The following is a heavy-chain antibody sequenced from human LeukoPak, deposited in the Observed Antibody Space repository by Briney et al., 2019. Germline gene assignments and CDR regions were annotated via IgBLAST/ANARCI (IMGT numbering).Heavy chain of an antibody. D-gene: IGHD3-10*01. CDR1: EFVFSDYY. CDR2: ISSSGSTI. J-gene: IGHJ4*02. V-gene: IGHV3-11*04. CDR3: ARDPTYYYGSGSYSKAFDY. Sequence: GGSLRLSCAAPEFVFSDYYMSWVRQAPGKGLEWVSYISSSGSTIYYADSVKGRFTISRDNAKNSLYLQMNSLRAEDTAVYYCARDPTYYYGSGSYSKAFDYWGQGTLVNVSS.